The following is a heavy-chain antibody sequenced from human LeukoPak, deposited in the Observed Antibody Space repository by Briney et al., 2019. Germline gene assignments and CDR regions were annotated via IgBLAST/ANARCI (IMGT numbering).Heavy chain of an antibody. CDR2: ISASGGTA. D-gene: IGHD6-13*01. J-gene: IGHJ4*01. CDR3: ARGTRSSWFYFDY. V-gene: IGHV3-23*01. CDR1: GFTFSSYA. Sequence: GGSLRLSCAASGFTFSSYAMSWVRQAPGKELEWVSAISASGGTAYYADSVKGRFTISRGNSENMLYLQMDSLRAEDTAVYYCARGTRSSWFYFDYWGHGTLVTVSS.